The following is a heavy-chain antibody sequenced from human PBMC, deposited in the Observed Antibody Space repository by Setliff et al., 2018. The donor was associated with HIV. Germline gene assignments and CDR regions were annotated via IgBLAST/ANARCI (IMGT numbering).Heavy chain of an antibody. J-gene: IGHJ6*03. Sequence: GASVKVSCKASGYTFTGYYMHWVRQAPGQGLEWMGWINPNSGGTNYAQKLQGRVTMARDTSISTAYMELSRLRSDDTAVYYCAKQYCGGDCYSDSYYYMDVWGKGTTVTVSS. V-gene: IGHV1-2*02. CDR3: AKQYCGGDCYSDSYYYMDV. CDR1: GYTFTGYY. CDR2: INPNSGGT. D-gene: IGHD2-21*01.